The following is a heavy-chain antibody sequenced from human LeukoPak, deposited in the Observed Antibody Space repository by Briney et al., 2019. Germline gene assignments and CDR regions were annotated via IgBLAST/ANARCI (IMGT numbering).Heavy chain of an antibody. CDR3: ARRLVVRGNLNYYYYGMDV. V-gene: IGHV4-59*08. CDR1: GGSISSYY. CDR2: IYYSGST. Sequence: SETLSLTCTVSGGSISSYYWSWIRQPPGKGLEWIGYIYYSGSTNYNPSLKSRVTIPVDTSKNQFSLKLSSVTAADTAVYYCARRLVVRGNLNYYYYGMDVWGQGTTVTVSS. J-gene: IGHJ6*02. D-gene: IGHD3-10*01.